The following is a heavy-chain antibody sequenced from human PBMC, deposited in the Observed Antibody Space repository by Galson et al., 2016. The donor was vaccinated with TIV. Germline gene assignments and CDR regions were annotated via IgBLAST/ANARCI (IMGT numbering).Heavy chain of an antibody. Sequence: SLRLSCAASGFSFSAYWMNWVRQAPGEGLELVAQIKGDGSETDYVDSVKGRFIISRDNAKNPVFLQMNSLRAEDTAVYYCAKDGYWSFDSWGQGQLVTVSS. D-gene: IGHD2-8*02. CDR1: GFSFSAYW. CDR2: IKGDGSET. CDR3: AKDGYWSFDS. J-gene: IGHJ4*02. V-gene: IGHV3-7*03.